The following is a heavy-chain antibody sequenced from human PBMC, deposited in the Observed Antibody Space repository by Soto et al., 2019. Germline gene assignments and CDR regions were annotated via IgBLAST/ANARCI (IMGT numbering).Heavy chain of an antibody. CDR2: ISYDGSNK. Sequence: QVQLVESGGGVVQPGRSLRLSCAASGFTFSSYGMHWVRQAPGKGLEWVAVISYDGSNKYYADSVKDRFTISRDNSKNTLYLQMNSLRAEDTAVYYCAKVGYYFDYWGQGTLVTVSS. CDR1: GFTFSSYG. V-gene: IGHV3-30*18. D-gene: IGHD3-16*01. CDR3: AKVGYYFDY. J-gene: IGHJ4*02.